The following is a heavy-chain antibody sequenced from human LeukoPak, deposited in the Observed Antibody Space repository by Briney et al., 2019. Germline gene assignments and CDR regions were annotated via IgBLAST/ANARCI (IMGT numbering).Heavy chain of an antibody. J-gene: IGHJ5*02. V-gene: IGHV3-21*01. CDR2: ISSSSSYI. D-gene: IGHD3-3*01. CDR1: GFTFSSYS. Sequence: PGGSLRPSCAASGFTFSSYSMNWVRQAPGKGLEWVSSISSSSSYIYYADSVKGRFTISRDNAKNSLYLQMNSLRAEDTAVYYCAREMYYDFWSGYSYLNWFDPWGQGTLVTVSS. CDR3: AREMYYDFWSGYSYLNWFDP.